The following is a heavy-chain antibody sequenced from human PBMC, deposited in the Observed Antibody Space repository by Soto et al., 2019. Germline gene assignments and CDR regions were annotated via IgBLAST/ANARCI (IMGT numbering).Heavy chain of an antibody. CDR1: GFSLTTGGVG. CDR3: ALSRCVRDCLGSYSSHYYYGMDV. V-gene: IGHV2-5*02. D-gene: IGHD2-21*02. J-gene: IGHJ6*02. CDR2: IYWDDDK. Sequence: QITLKESGPTLVKPTQALTLTCTFSGFSLTTGGVGVGWIRQPPGKALEWIALIYWDDDKRYSPSLKGSLTVPKDTSTSQVLLTTSNFGPVGTATYYCALSRCVRDCLGSYSSHYYYGMDVWGRGTTVTVSS.